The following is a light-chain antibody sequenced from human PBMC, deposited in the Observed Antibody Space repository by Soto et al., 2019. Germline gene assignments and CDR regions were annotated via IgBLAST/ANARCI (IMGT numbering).Light chain of an antibody. V-gene: IGLV2-23*01. CDR1: SSDVGSYNL. CDR3: CSYAGSSTFYV. J-gene: IGLJ1*01. CDR2: EGS. Sequence: QSVLAHPASVSFSPGQSITISCTGTSSDVGSYNLVSWYQQHPGKAPKLMIYEGSKRPSGVSNRFSGSKSGNTASLTISGLQAEDEADYYCCSYAGSSTFYVFGTGTKVTVL.